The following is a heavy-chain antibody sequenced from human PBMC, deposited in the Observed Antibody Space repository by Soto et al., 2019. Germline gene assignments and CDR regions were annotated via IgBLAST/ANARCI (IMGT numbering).Heavy chain of an antibody. CDR2: INHSGST. Sequence: PSETLSLTCAVYGGSFSGYYWSWIRQPPGKGLEWIGEINHSGSTNYNPSLKSRVTISVDTSKNQFSLKLSSVTAADTAVYYCARQHPEPPADSSGFRVDVWGQGTTVTVSS. D-gene: IGHD3-22*01. CDR3: ARQHPEPPADSSGFRVDV. V-gene: IGHV4-34*01. CDR1: GGSFSGYY. J-gene: IGHJ6*02.